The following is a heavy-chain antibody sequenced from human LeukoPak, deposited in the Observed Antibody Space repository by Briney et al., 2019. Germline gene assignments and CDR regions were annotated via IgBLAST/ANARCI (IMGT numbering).Heavy chain of an antibody. CDR3: ARDRYYDFWSGSHYFDY. CDR1: GYTFTGYY. V-gene: IGHV1-46*01. CDR2: INPSGGST. Sequence: ASVKVSCKASGYTFTGYYMHWVRQAPGQGLEWMGIINPSGGSTSYAQKFQGGVTMTRDTSTSTVYMELSSLRSVDTAMYYCARDRYYDFWSGSHYFDYWGQGTLVTVSS. J-gene: IGHJ4*02. D-gene: IGHD3-3*01.